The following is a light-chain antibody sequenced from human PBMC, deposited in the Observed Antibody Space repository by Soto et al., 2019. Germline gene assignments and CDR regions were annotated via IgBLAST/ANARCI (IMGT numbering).Light chain of an antibody. CDR1: SSDVGGYNY. CDR2: DVS. Sequence: QLVLTQPASVSGSPGQSITISCTGTSSDVGGYNYVSWYQQHPGKAPKLMIYDVSNRPSGVSNRFSGSKSGNTASLTISGLQAEDEADYYCSSYTSSSTHAVFGGGTQLTVL. V-gene: IGLV2-14*01. J-gene: IGLJ2*01. CDR3: SSYTSSSTHAV.